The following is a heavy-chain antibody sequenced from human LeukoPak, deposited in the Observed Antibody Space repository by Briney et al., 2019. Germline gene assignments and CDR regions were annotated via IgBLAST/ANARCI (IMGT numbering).Heavy chain of an antibody. V-gene: IGHV3-7*03. CDR1: GFTFSDYW. J-gene: IGHJ4*02. CDR2: IKQDGSEK. Sequence: GGSLRLSCAASGFTFSDYWMSWVRQAPGKGLEWVANIKQDGSEKYYVDSVKGRFTISRDNAKNSLYLQMNSLRAEDTAVYYCAKVIVATIPVHFDYWGQGTLVTVSS. D-gene: IGHD5-12*01. CDR3: AKVIVATIPVHFDY.